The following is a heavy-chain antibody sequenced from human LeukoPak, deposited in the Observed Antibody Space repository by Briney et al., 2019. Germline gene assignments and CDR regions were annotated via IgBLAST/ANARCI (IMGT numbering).Heavy chain of an antibody. CDR1: GFTFSSYW. J-gene: IGHJ6*02. CDR2: INSDGSST. CDR3: ARIRYDWSGMDV. Sequence: GGSLRLSCAASGFTFSSYWMHWVRQAPGKGLVWVSRINSDGSSTSYADSVKGRFTISRDNAKNALYLQMNSLRAEDTAVYYCARIRYDWSGMDVWGQGTTVTVSS. D-gene: IGHD1-20*01. V-gene: IGHV3-74*01.